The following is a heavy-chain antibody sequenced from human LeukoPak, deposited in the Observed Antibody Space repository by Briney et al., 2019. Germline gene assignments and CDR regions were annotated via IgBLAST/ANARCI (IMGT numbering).Heavy chain of an antibody. CDR2: IIPIFGTA. CDR1: GYTFTGYY. V-gene: IGHV1-69*05. Sequence: GASVKVSCKASGYTFTGYYMHWVRQAPGQGLEWMGGIIPIFGTANYAQKFQGRVTITTDEPTSTAYMELSSLRSEDTAVYYCARVYCSGGSCYDGRFDYWGQGTLVTVSS. D-gene: IGHD2-15*01. J-gene: IGHJ4*02. CDR3: ARVYCSGGSCYDGRFDY.